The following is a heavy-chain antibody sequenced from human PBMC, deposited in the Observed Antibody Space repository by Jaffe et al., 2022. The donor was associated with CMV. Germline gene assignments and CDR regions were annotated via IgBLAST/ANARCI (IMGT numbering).Heavy chain of an antibody. CDR1: GYTFTSYY. J-gene: IGHJ5*02. V-gene: IGHV1-46*01. D-gene: IGHD2-2*01. CDR2: INPSGGST. Sequence: QVQLVQSGAEVKKPGASVKVSCKASGYTFTSYYMHWVRQAPGQGLEWMGIINPSGGSTSYAQKFQGRVTMTRDTSTSTVYMELSSLRSEDTAVYYCARGVSDIVVVPAAFSNWFDPWGQGTLVTVSS. CDR3: ARGVSDIVVVPAAFSNWFDP.